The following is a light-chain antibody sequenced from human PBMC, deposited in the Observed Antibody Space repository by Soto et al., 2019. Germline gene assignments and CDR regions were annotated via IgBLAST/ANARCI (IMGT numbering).Light chain of an antibody. CDR2: WAS. CDR3: QPYYSTPYT. Sequence: DIVMTQSPDSLAVSLGERDTINCKSSQSVLYSSNNKKYLAWYQQKPGQPPKLLIYWASTRESGVPDRFSGSGSGTDFTLTISSLQAEDVAVYYCQPYYSTPYTFGQGTKLEIK. CDR1: QSVLYSSNNKKY. J-gene: IGKJ2*01. V-gene: IGKV4-1*01.